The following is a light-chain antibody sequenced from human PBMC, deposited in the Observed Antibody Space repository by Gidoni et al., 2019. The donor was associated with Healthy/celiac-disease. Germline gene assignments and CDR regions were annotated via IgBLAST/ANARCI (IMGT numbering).Light chain of an antibody. CDR2: KAS. CDR1: QRISSW. J-gene: IGKJ1*01. Sequence: DIQMTQYPSTLSASVGGRVTIICRASQRISSWLAWYPQKPGKAPKLLIYKASSLESGVPSRFSGSGSGTEFTLTISSLQPDDFATYYCQQYNSYPWTFGQGTKVEIK. CDR3: QQYNSYPWT. V-gene: IGKV1-5*03.